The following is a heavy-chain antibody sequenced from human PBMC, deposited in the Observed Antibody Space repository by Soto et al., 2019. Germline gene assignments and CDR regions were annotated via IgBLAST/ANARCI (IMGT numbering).Heavy chain of an antibody. CDR2: INHSGST. J-gene: IGHJ5*02. Sequence: PSETLSLTCAVYGGSFRGYYWGWIRQPPGKGLEWIGEINHSGSTNYNPSLKSRVTISVDTSKNQFSLKLSSVTAADTAVYYCARGRRRFRMIVVVITTGDWFDPWGQGTLVTVSS. CDR1: GGSFRGYY. V-gene: IGHV4-34*01. D-gene: IGHD3-22*01. CDR3: ARGRRRFRMIVVVITTGDWFDP.